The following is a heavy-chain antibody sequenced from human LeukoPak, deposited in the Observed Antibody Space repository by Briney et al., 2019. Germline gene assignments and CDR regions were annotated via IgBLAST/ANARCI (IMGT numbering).Heavy chain of an antibody. Sequence: PGGSLRLSCAGSGYPFSSYWMHWVRQVPGKGLVWVSRINEGGSSTSYAESVRGRFTISRDNAKNTLYLQMSSLRAEYTAVYYCTRDTFGARDSWGQGTLVTVSS. J-gene: IGHJ4*02. CDR2: INEGGSST. V-gene: IGHV3-74*01. D-gene: IGHD3-10*01. CDR3: TRDTFGARDS. CDR1: GYPFSSYW.